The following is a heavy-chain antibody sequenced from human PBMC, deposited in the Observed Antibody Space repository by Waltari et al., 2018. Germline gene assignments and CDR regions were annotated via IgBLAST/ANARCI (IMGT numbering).Heavy chain of an antibody. CDR3: AREERITIFGVVRPYYYYYYMDV. D-gene: IGHD3-3*01. Sequence: QVQLQQWGAGLLKPSETLSLTCAVYGGSFSGYYWSWIRQPPGKGLEWIGEINHSGSTNYNPSLKSRVTISVDTSKNQFSLKLSSVTAADTAVYYCAREERITIFGVVRPYYYYYYMDVWGKGTTVTVSS. CDR1: GGSFSGYY. V-gene: IGHV4-34*01. CDR2: INHSGST. J-gene: IGHJ6*03.